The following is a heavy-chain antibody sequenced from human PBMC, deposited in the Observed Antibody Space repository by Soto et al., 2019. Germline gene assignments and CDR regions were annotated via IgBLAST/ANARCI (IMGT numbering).Heavy chain of an antibody. Sequence: SETLSLTCSVSGGTISGYYWTWIRQPAGKGLEWIGRIYSSGNTKYNPSLQSRVTMSLDTSNNQFSLRLTSVTAADTAVYYCARGQRFSDWFDPWGQGTLVTVS. V-gene: IGHV4-4*07. CDR3: ARGQRFSDWFDP. CDR1: GGTISGYY. CDR2: IYSSGNT. D-gene: IGHD3-3*01. J-gene: IGHJ5*02.